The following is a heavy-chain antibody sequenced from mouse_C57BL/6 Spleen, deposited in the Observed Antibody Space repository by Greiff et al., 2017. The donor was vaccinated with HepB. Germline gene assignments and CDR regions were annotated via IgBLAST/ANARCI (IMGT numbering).Heavy chain of an antibody. D-gene: IGHD1-1*01. CDR2: IYPGGGYT. Sequence: QVQLQQSGAELVRPGTSVKMSCKASGYTFTNYWIGWAKQRPGHGLEWIGDIYPGGGYTNYNEKLKGKATLTADKSSSTAYMQFSSLTSEDSAIYYCARGPYYYGSSPDWFAYWGQGTLVTVSA. CDR3: ARGPYYYGSSPDWFAY. J-gene: IGHJ3*01. V-gene: IGHV1-63*01. CDR1: GYTFTNYW.